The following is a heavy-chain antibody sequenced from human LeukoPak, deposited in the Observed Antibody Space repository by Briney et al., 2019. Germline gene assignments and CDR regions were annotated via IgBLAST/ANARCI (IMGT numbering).Heavy chain of an antibody. CDR1: GFTFSTYT. J-gene: IGHJ4*02. V-gene: IGHV3-23*01. CDR3: AKLERYQLPLDDY. CDR2: ISGSGDSP. D-gene: IGHD2-2*01. Sequence: GGSLRLSCAASGFTFSTYTTYWVRQAPGKGLEWVSDISGSGDSPYYADSVKGRFTISRDNSRNTLYLQMSSLRADDTAVYYCAKLERYQLPLDDYWGQGTLVTVSS.